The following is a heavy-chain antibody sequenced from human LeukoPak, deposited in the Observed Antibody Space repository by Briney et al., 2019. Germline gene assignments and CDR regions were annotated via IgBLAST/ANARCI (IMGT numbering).Heavy chain of an antibody. CDR1: GFRLDNYW. D-gene: IGHD3-10*01. CDR3: ARWSHVSGRWFLDN. CDR2: INEDGSKI. V-gene: IGHV3-7*05. Sequence: GGSLRLSCEASGFRLDNYWMTWVRQAPGKGLEWVADINEDGSKIYSLDSVKGRFTISRDNAKNSLSLQLYTLRAEDTAVYYCARWSHVSGRWFLDNWGRGTLVSVSS. J-gene: IGHJ4*02.